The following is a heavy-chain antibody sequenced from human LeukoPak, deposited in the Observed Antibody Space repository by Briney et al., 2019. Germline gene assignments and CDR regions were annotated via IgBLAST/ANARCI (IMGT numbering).Heavy chain of an antibody. J-gene: IGHJ4*02. D-gene: IGHD3-16*01. Sequence: GGSLRLSCAASGFTFSSYGMHWVRQAPGKGLEWVAFIRYDGNNKYYADSVKGRFTISRDNSKNTLYLQMNSLRAEDTAVYYCARARGDRRHPFHDYWGQGTLVTVSS. CDR2: IRYDGNNK. CDR1: GFTFSSYG. V-gene: IGHV3-30*02. CDR3: ARARGDRRHPFHDY.